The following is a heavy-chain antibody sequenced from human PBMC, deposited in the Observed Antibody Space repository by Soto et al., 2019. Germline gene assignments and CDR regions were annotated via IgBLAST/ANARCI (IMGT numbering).Heavy chain of an antibody. V-gene: IGHV4-34*01. CDR1: GGSFSCYY. J-gene: IGHJ4*02. Sequence: PSETLSLTCSVYGGSFSCYYWSWIRQPPWKGLEWIGEINHSGSTNYNPSLKSRVTISVDTSKNQFSLKLSSVTAADTAVYYCARTPPLFIVATTFGSGIFDYWGQGTLVTVSS. CDR3: ARTPPLFIVATTFGSGIFDY. CDR2: INHSGST. D-gene: IGHD5-12*01.